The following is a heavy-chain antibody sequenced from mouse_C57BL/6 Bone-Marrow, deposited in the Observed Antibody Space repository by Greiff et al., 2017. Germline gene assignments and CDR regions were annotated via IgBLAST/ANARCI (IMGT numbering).Heavy chain of an antibody. CDR1: GYSFTSYY. D-gene: IGHD1-2*01. Sequence: QVQLQQSGPELVKPGASVKISCKASGYSFTSYYIHWVKQRPGQGLEWIGWIYPGSGNTKYNEKFTGKATLTPDTSYHTAYMQLSSLTSEDSAVYYCAIHYRRYYYAMDYWGQGTSGTVSS. CDR3: AIHYRRYYYAMDY. V-gene: IGHV1-66*01. CDR2: IYPGSGNT. J-gene: IGHJ4*01.